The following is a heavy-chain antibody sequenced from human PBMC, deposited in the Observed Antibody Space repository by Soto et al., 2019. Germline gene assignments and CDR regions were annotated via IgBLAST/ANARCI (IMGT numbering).Heavy chain of an antibody. CDR1: GFTFSSYS. Sequence: GGSLRLSCAASGFTFSSYSMNWVRQAPGKGLEWVSSISSSSSYIYYADSVKGRFTISRDNAKNSLYLQMNSLRAEDTAVYYCARDKMSTVTTVGYWGQGTLVTVSS. V-gene: IGHV3-21*01. D-gene: IGHD4-17*01. J-gene: IGHJ4*02. CDR3: ARDKMSTVTTVGY. CDR2: ISSSSSYI.